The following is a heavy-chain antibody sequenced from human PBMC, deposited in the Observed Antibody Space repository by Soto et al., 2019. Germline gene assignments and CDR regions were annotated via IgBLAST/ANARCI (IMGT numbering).Heavy chain of an antibody. Sequence: QVQLVQSGAEVKKPGSSVKVSCKASGGTFSSYAISWVRQAPGQGLEWMGGIIPIFGTANYAQKFQGRVTITADKSTSTSYMQLSMLRSDDTAVYYYARDHRAKDAFDIWGQGTMVTVSS. V-gene: IGHV1-69*06. CDR1: GGTFSSYA. CDR3: ARDHRAKDAFDI. J-gene: IGHJ3*02. CDR2: IIPIFGTA.